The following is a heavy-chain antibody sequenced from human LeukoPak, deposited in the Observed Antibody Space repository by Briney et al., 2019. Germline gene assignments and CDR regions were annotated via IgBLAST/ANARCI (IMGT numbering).Heavy chain of an antibody. Sequence: SQTLSLTCTVSGGSISSGSYYWSWIRQPAGKGLEWIGRIYTSGSTNYNPSLKSRVTVSVDTSKNQFSLKLSSVTAADTAAYYCASSVKGVQYWGQGTLVTVSS. D-gene: IGHD3-10*01. CDR3: ASSVKGVQY. V-gene: IGHV4-61*02. CDR1: GGSISSGSYY. J-gene: IGHJ4*02. CDR2: IYTSGST.